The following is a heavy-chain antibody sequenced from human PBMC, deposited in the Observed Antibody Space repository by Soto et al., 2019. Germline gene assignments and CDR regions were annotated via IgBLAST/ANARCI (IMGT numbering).Heavy chain of an antibody. CDR2: ISGSGGST. J-gene: IGHJ4*02. D-gene: IGHD4-17*01. CDR1: GFTFSSYA. Sequence: EVQLLESGGGLVQPGGSLRLSCAASGFTFSSYAMSWVRQAPGKGLEWVSAISGSGGSTYYADSVKGRFTISRDNSKNTVYLQINSLRAEDTAVYYWAKDFVSYGDAYWGQGTLVTVSS. CDR3: AKDFVSYGDAY. V-gene: IGHV3-23*01.